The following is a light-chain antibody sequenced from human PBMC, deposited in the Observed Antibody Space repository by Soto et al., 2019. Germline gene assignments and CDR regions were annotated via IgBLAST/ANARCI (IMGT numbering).Light chain of an antibody. V-gene: IGKV3-15*01. CDR3: QQYDKSLPPVT. Sequence: DIILTQSPAIVSVSPGERATLSCRASRSVSTNLAWYQHKHGQAPRLLIYGASTRVTDFPARFSGSGSGTDFTLTINYLKSEDFGVYYCQQYDKSLPPVTFGGGTKVEI. CDR1: RSVSTN. CDR2: GAS. J-gene: IGKJ4*01.